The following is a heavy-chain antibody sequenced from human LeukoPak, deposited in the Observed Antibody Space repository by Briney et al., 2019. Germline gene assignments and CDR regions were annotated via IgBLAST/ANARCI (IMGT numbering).Heavy chain of an antibody. J-gene: IGHJ4*02. V-gene: IGHV1-69*05. CDR3: ARDHGYCTNGVCYPSYFDY. CDR2: IIPIFGTA. CDR1: GGTFSSYA. D-gene: IGHD2-8*01. Sequence: SVKVSCKASGGTFSSYAISWVRQAPGQGLEWMGRIIPIFGTANYAQKFQGRVTITTDESTSTAYMELSSLRSEDTAVYYCARDHGYCTNGVCYPSYFDYWGQGTLVTVSS.